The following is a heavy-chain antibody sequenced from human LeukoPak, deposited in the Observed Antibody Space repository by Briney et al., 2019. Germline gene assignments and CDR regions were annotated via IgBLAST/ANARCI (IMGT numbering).Heavy chain of an antibody. CDR2: IYYSGST. CDR1: GGSLSSGSYY. J-gene: IGHJ6*03. V-gene: IGHV4-39*01. D-gene: IGHD3-22*01. Sequence: SETLSLTCTVSGGSLSSGSYYWGWIRQPPGKGLEGIGSIYYSGSTYYNPSLKSRVTISVDTSKNQFSLKLSSVTAADTAVYYCQRITMIVVPHRSYYYMDVWGKGTTVTVSS. CDR3: QRITMIVVPHRSYYYMDV.